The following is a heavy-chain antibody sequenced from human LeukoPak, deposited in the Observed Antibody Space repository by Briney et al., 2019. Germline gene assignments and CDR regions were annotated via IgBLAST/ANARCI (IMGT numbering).Heavy chain of an antibody. CDR1: GFTFSSYE. CDR2: ISSSGSTI. CDR3: ARMFPEPNY. D-gene: IGHD1-14*01. J-gene: IGHJ4*02. Sequence: GGSLRLSCAASGFTFSSYEMHWVRQAPGKGLEWVSYISSSGSTIYYADSVKGRLTISRDNAKNSLYLQMNSLRAEDTAVYYCARMFPEPNYWGQGTLVTVSS. V-gene: IGHV3-48*03.